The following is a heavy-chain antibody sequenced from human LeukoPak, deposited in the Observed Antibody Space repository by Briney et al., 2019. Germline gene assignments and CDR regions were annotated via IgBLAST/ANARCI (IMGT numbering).Heavy chain of an antibody. CDR3: ARRSEFGVLYYMDV. J-gene: IGHJ6*03. D-gene: IGHD3-16*01. Sequence: PGGSLRLSCAASGFTFSSYSMNWVRQAPGKGVEGVSYISGSSGTIYYADSVKGRFTISRDNAKSSLYLQMNSLRAEDTAVYYCARRSEFGVLYYMDVWGKGTTVTVSS. CDR2: ISGSSGTI. CDR1: GFTFSSYS. V-gene: IGHV3-48*01.